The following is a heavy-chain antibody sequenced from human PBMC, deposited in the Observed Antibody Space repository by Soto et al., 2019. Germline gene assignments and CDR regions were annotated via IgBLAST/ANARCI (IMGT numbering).Heavy chain of an antibody. Sequence: VVSRRRSCSSCVFSFCSYSLSLFRQAPGKGLEWVSTISGSDGKTFYADSVKGRFSISRENSQHTLYLQMTSLRADDTAIYYCARWSDIDDWGKGNRVNVSS. D-gene: IGHD1-26*01. CDR1: VFSFCSYS. CDR2: ISGSDGKT. CDR3: ARWSDIDD. V-gene: IGHV3-23*01. J-gene: IGHJ4*02.